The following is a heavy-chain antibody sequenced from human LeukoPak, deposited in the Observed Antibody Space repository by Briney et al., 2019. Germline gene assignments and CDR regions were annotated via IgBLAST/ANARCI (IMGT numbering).Heavy chain of an antibody. CDR3: ARALSGGYFDWSDFDY. J-gene: IGHJ4*02. Sequence: ASVKVSCKASGDIFSSYAISWVRQAPGQGLEWMGGIIPIFGTANYAQKFQGRVTITADESTSTAYMELSSLRSEDTAVYYCARALSGGYFDWSDFDYWGQGTLVTVSS. CDR2: IIPIFGTA. CDR1: GDIFSSYA. V-gene: IGHV1-69*13. D-gene: IGHD3-9*01.